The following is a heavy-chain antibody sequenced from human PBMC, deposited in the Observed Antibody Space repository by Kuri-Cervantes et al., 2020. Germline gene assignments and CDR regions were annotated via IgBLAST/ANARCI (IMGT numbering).Heavy chain of an antibody. CDR2: ISASGGST. J-gene: IGHJ4*02. Sequence: GGSLRLSCAASGFTFSNAWMSWVRQAPGKGLEWVSGISASGGSTYYASSVRGRFTISRDNSKNTLYLQMNSLRAEDTAVYYCAVTMNGAGTYIDYWGQGTLVTVSS. V-gene: IGHV3-23*01. D-gene: IGHD6-19*01. CDR1: GFTFSNAW. CDR3: AVTMNGAGTYIDY.